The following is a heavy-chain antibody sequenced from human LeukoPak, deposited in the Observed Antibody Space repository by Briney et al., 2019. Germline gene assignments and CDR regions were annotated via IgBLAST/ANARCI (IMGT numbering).Heavy chain of an antibody. V-gene: IGHV4-39*01. CDR3: ARRRGGSSSSGRNAFDI. CDR2: IYYSGST. Sequence: SETLSLTCTVSGGSISNSDSYWGWIRQPPGKGLEWIGNIYYSGSTYYNPSLKSRITISIDTSKNQFSLKLGSVTAADTAVYYCARRRGGSSSSGRNAFDIWGQGTLVTLSS. J-gene: IGHJ4*02. CDR1: GGSISNSDSY. D-gene: IGHD1-26*01.